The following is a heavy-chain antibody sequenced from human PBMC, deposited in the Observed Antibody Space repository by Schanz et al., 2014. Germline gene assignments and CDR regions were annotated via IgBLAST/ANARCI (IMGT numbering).Heavy chain of an antibody. CDR1: GGTFSSYT. Sequence: QVQLVQSGAEVKKPGSSVKVSCTASGGTFSSYTISWIRQAPGQGLEWMGRIIPVLAIADYAQKFQGRVTITADKSTNTASMELSSLRPEDTAVYFCARGYGDSPTDFWGQGTLVTVSS. J-gene: IGHJ4*02. V-gene: IGHV1-69*02. CDR2: IIPVLAIA. CDR3: ARGYGDSPTDF. D-gene: IGHD4-17*01.